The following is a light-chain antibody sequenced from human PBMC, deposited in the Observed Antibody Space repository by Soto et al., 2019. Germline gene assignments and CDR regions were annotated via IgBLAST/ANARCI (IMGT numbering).Light chain of an antibody. CDR3: QQLKSDPST. J-gene: IGKJ5*01. CDR1: HNIITF. CDR2: DXP. V-gene: IGKV1-9*01. Sequence: IQMTQSPSSLSASGGDRVTITXRASHNIITFLNWYQQRPGXAPKXXXYDXPTLQRGGPSRFSGSGSATEFTLTISSLQPEDFATYYCQQLKSDPSTFGQGTRLEI.